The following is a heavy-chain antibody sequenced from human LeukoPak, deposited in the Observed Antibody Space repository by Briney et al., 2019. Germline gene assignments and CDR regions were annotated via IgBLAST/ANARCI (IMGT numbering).Heavy chain of an antibody. J-gene: IGHJ3*02. D-gene: IGHD3-22*01. CDR2: IYSSGTT. Sequence: SETLSLTCTVSGGSISSYYWTWIRQPPGKGLEWTGYIYSSGTTNYNPSLKSRVTISVDTSKNQFSLKLSSVTAADTAVYYCAREDDYYDSSGYFAFDIWGQGTMVTVSS. V-gene: IGHV4-59*08. CDR3: AREDDYYDSSGYFAFDI. CDR1: GGSISSYY.